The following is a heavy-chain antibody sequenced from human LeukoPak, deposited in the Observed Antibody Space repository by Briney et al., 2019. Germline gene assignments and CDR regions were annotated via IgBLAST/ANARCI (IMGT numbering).Heavy chain of an antibody. Sequence: GTLSLTCAVSGGSIISSNWWSWVRQPPGKGLEWIGEIYHSGSTNYNPSLKSRVTISVDKSKNQFSLKLSSVTAADTAVYYCARAPGIAAAGTPLSGFDYWGQGTLVTVSS. V-gene: IGHV4-4*02. CDR3: ARAPGIAAAGTPLSGFDY. D-gene: IGHD6-13*01. CDR2: IYHSGST. J-gene: IGHJ4*02. CDR1: GGSIISSNW.